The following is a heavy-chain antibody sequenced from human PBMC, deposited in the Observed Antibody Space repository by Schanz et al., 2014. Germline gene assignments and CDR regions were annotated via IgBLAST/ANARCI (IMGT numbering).Heavy chain of an antibody. Sequence: QVQLVQSGAEVKKPGSSVKVSCKASGGTFRSYTVSWVRQAPGQGLEWMGRIIPNLGSANYAQKFQGRVTITADKSTSTVYMELSSLRSEDTAIYYCARGNTIFGVVILGWLDPWGQGTLVTVSS. J-gene: IGHJ5*02. CDR1: GGTFRSYT. V-gene: IGHV1-69*08. CDR3: ARGNTIFGVVILGWLDP. CDR2: IIPNLGSA. D-gene: IGHD3-3*01.